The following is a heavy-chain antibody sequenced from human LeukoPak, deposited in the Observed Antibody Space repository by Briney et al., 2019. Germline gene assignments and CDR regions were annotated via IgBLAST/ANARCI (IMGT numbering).Heavy chain of an antibody. CDR3: EKQMRQDGIGYHAPDY. CDR1: GFTFSNYV. D-gene: IGHD3-22*01. Sequence: GGSLRLSCAASGFTFSNYVMSWVRQAPGKGLEWVSVINGGGTYTNYADSVKGRFAISRDNSKSTLYLQMHGLIFEDAAVYYCEKQMRQDGIGYHAPDYWGQGTLVTVSS. CDR2: INGGGTYT. J-gene: IGHJ4*02. V-gene: IGHV3-23*03.